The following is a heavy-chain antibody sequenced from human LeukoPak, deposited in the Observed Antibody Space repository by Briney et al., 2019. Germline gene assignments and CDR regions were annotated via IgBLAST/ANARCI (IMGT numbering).Heavy chain of an antibody. Sequence: SETLSLTCNVSGGSMSSSLYYWGWIRQPPGKGLDYIGSIYASGSTYYNPSLKSRVTISVDTSKNQFSLKLSSVTAADTAVYYCAGIVGATRDYYYYMDVWGKGTTVTISS. CDR3: AGIVGATRDYYYYMDV. D-gene: IGHD1-26*01. CDR1: GGSMSSSLYY. CDR2: IYASGST. J-gene: IGHJ6*03. V-gene: IGHV4-39*01.